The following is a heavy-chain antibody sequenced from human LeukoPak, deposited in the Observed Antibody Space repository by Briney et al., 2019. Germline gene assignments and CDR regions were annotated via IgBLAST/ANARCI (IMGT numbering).Heavy chain of an antibody. V-gene: IGHV4-34*01. D-gene: IGHD3-9*01. CDR3: ARARKRYFDWLSNFGY. CDR2: INHSGST. J-gene: IGHJ4*02. Sequence: PSETLSLTCAVYGGSFSGYYWSWIRQPPGKGVEWIGEINHSGSTNYNPSLKCRVTISVDTSKNQFSLKLSSVTAADTAVYYCARARKRYFDWLSNFGYWGQGTLVTVSS. CDR1: GGSFSGYY.